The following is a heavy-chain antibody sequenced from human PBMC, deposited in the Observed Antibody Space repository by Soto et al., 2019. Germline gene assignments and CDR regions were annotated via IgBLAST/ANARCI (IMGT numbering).Heavy chain of an antibody. CDR1: GDSFTSYA. Sequence: QVQLVQSVAEVKKPGSSVKVSCKASGDSFTSYAISWVRQAPGHGLEWMGRIIPIFGTADYARRVEGRVTITADEYTSTANIELSSLRSDETAVYYCATGGNYYERCAVAYWGQGTVVTVSS. J-gene: IGHJ4*02. CDR3: ATGGNYYERCAVAY. CDR2: IIPIFGTA. D-gene: IGHD3-22*01. V-gene: IGHV1-69*01.